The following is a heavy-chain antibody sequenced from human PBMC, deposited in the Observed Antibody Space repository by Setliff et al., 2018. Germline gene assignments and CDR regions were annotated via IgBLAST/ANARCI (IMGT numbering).Heavy chain of an antibody. CDR3: ARDTPDTAMEPTAAFDI. CDR2: ISTDGSSI. J-gene: IGHJ3*02. CDR1: GFTFSGYY. V-gene: IGHV3-74*03. D-gene: IGHD5-18*01. Sequence: GSLRLSCAASGFTFSGYYMQWVRQAPGKGLVWVARISTDGSSITYADSVKGRFTISRDNAKNSLYLQMNSLRAEDTAVYYCARDTPDTAMEPTAAFDIWGQGTMVTVSS.